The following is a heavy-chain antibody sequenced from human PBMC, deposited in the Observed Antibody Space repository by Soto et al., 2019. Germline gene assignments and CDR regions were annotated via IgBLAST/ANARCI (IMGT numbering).Heavy chain of an antibody. D-gene: IGHD3-3*01. Sequence: EVQLVESGGGLVQPGGSLRLSCAASGFTFSSYWMDWVRQAPGKGPVWVSRINSDGSSTSYADSVKGRFTISRDSGKNTLYLQMNSMRAEDTAVYSCACCATIFGVASRGFDPWGQGTLVAVSS. J-gene: IGHJ5*02. CDR2: INSDGSST. CDR3: ACCATIFGVASRGFDP. V-gene: IGHV3-74*01. CDR1: GFTFSSYW.